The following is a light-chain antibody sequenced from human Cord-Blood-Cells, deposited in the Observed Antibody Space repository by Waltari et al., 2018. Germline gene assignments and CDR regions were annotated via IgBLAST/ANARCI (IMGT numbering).Light chain of an antibody. V-gene: IGKV1-8*01. CDR3: QQYYSYPLT. CDR2: AAS. J-gene: IGKJ4*01. Sequence: AIRLTQSPSSFSASPGDRVTITCRASQGISSYLAWYQQKPGKAPKFLIYAASTFQSGVPSRFSGSGSGTDFTLTISCLQSEDFATYYCQQYYSYPLTFGGGTKVEIE. CDR1: QGISSY.